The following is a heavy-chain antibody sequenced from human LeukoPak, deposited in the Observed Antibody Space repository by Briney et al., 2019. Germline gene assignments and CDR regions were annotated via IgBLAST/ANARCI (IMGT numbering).Heavy chain of an antibody. D-gene: IGHD2-2*01. CDR2: ISGSGGST. V-gene: IGHV3-23*01. J-gene: IGHJ4*02. CDR3: VRGYCSSRTSCYFDH. CDR1: GFTFSSYA. Sequence: GGSLRLSCAASGFTFSSYAMSWVRQAPGKGLEWVSAISGSGGSTYYADSVKGRFTISRDDSKNSLYLQMNSLKTEDTAVYYCVRGYCSSRTSCYFDHWGQGNLVTVSS.